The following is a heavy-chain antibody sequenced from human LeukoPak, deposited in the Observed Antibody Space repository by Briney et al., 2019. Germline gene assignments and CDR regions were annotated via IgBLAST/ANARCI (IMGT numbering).Heavy chain of an antibody. D-gene: IGHD6-13*01. V-gene: IGHV3-23*01. CDR2: ISGSGGST. J-gene: IGHJ4*02. CDR3: ARPGIAAAGTEFDY. CDR1: GFTFSSYA. Sequence: GGSLRLSRAASGFTFSSYAMSWVRQAPGKGLEWVSAISGSGGSTYCADSVKGRFTISRDNSKNTLYLQMNSLRAEDTAVYYCARPGIAAAGTEFDYWGQGTLVTVSS.